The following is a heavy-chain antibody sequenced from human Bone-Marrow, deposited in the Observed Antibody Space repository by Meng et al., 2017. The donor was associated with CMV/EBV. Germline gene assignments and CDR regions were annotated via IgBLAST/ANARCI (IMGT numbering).Heavy chain of an antibody. V-gene: IGHV1-46*01. J-gene: IGHJ6*02. D-gene: IGHD1-26*01. Sequence: ASVKVSCKASGYTFTSYYMHWVRQAPGQGLEWMGIINPSGGSTSYAQKFQGRVTMTTDTSTSTVYMVLSSLRSEDTAVYYCARANSVGAGYYYYGMDVWGQGTMVTVSS. CDR3: ARANSVGAGYYYYGMDV. CDR1: GYTFTSYY. CDR2: INPSGGST.